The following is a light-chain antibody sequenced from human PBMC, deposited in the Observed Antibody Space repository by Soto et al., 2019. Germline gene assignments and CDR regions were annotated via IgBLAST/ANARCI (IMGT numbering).Light chain of an antibody. CDR3: QQRSNWPPIT. CDR1: QSVSNNY. Sequence: IVWTPSPATLSLSPGSRDTLSCGASQSVSNNYLAWYQQKPGLAHRLLIYDASSRANGIPARFSGIGSGTDFTLTISSLQPEDLAVYDCQQRSNWPPITFGQGTRLEIK. V-gene: IGKV3D-20*02. J-gene: IGKJ5*01. CDR2: DAS.